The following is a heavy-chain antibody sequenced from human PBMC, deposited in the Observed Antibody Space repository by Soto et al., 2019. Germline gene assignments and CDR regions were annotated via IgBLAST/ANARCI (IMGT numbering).Heavy chain of an antibody. V-gene: IGHV3-30*18. CDR2: TSHDGTNK. CDR3: AKETVATIRPTRIYYYYGLDV. CDR1: GFTFSRYG. D-gene: IGHD5-12*01. Sequence: QVQLVESGGGVVQPGRSLRLSCATSGFTFSRYGIHWVRQAPGKGLEWVAVTSHDGTNKYYTDSVKVRFIISRDNSKNTLYLEMNSLRAEDTAVYYCAKETVATIRPTRIYYYYGLDVWGQGTTVSVSS. J-gene: IGHJ6*02.